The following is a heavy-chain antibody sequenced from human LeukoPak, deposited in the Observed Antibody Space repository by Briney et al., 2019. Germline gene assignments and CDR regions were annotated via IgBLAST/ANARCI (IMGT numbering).Heavy chain of an antibody. V-gene: IGHV3-23*01. D-gene: IGHD2-2*02. J-gene: IGHJ4*02. CDR2: ISGSGGST. Sequence: PGGSLRLSCAASGFTFSSYAMSSVRQAPGKRLEWVSAISGSGGSTYYADSVKGRFTISRDNSKNTLYLQMNSLRAEDTAVYYCAKSLGYCSSTSCYTDSYWGQGTLVTVSS. CDR1: GFTFSSYA. CDR3: AKSLGYCSSTSCYTDSY.